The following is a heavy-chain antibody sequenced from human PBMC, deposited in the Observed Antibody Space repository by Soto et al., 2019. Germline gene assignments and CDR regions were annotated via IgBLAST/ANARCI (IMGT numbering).Heavy chain of an antibody. Sequence: GGSLRLSCAASGLPFSSYAMSWVRTDPGKGLEWVSAISGSGGSTYYADSVKGRFTISRDNSKNTLYLQMNSLRAEDTAVYYCAKDLSPGRARQLVARVFDYWGQGTLVTVSS. V-gene: IGHV3-23*01. CDR1: GLPFSSYA. CDR2: ISGSGGST. CDR3: AKDLSPGRARQLVARVFDY. J-gene: IGHJ4*02. D-gene: IGHD6-13*01.